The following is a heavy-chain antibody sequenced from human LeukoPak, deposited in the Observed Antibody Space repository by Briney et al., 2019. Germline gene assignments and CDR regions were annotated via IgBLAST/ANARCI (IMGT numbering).Heavy chain of an antibody. D-gene: IGHD5-18*01. J-gene: IGHJ4*02. Sequence: SETLSLTCAVSGGSISSGGYCWSWLRQPPGKGLEWIGYIYHSGSTHYNPSLKSRVTISVDRSKNQFSLKLSSVTPPDTAVYYRARADFEEDTAMTFDYWGQGTLVTVPS. V-gene: IGHV4-30-2*01. CDR3: ARADFEEDTAMTFDY. CDR2: IYHSGST. CDR1: GGSISSGGYC.